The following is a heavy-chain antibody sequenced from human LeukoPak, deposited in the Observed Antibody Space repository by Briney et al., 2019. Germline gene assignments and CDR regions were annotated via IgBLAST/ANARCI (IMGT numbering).Heavy chain of an antibody. CDR1: GFTFSIYA. CDR2: ITSSGDGT. V-gene: IGHV3-23*01. CDR3: AKDRPNYYGSNGHYYRRDGDY. D-gene: IGHD3-22*01. J-gene: IGHJ4*02. Sequence: PGGSLRLSCAASGFTFSIYAKSWVRQAPGKGLQWVSSITSSGDGTYYADSVKGRFTISRDNSENMLYLQMNSLRVDDTAVYFCAKDRPNYYGSNGHYYRRDGDYWGQGTLVTVSS.